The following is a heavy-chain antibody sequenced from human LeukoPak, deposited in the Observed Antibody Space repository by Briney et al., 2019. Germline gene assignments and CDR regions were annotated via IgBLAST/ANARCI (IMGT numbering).Heavy chain of an antibody. V-gene: IGHV1-69*05. J-gene: IGHJ4*02. CDR1: GGTFRSYA. CDR2: IIPIFGTA. D-gene: IGHD3-10*01. CDR3: PKDFDGSGSYDY. Sequence: ASVKVSCKASGGTFRSYAISWVRQAPGQGLAWMGGIIPIFGTANYAQKFQGGVTITTDESTRTAYMELRSLRSRDTAVYYCPKDFDGSGSYDYWGQGTLVTVSS.